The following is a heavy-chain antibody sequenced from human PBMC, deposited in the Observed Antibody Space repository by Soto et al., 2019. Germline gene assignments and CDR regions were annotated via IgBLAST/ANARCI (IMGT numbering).Heavy chain of an antibody. CDR3: APRKFGSFNIAAFEI. CDR2: ISKSSVTT. D-gene: IGHD3-16*01. Sequence: MRLSCAASGFSFSTSEMNWVRQAPGKGLEWISYISKSSVTTHYADSVKGRFTISRDNANNSLLLEMNSLRVEDTALYYCAPRKFGSFNIAAFEIWGQGTMVTVSS. V-gene: IGHV3-48*03. CDR1: GFSFSTSE. J-gene: IGHJ3*02.